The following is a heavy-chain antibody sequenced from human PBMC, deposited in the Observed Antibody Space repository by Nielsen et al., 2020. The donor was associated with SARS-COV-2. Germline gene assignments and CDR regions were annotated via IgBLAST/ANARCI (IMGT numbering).Heavy chain of an antibody. CDR3: AKQPYYYYMDV. Sequence: GGSLRLSCAASGFTFSNAWMSWVRQAPGKGLEWVAVISYDGSNKYYADSVKGRFTISRDNSKNTLYLQMNSLRAEDTAVYYCAKQPYYYYMDVWGKGTTVTVSS. J-gene: IGHJ6*03. CDR2: ISYDGSNK. D-gene: IGHD1-14*01. CDR1: GFTFSNAW. V-gene: IGHV3-30*18.